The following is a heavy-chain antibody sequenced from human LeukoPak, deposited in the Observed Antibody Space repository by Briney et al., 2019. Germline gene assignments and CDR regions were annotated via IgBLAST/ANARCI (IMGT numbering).Heavy chain of an antibody. CDR3: AKDRFSYYDSSGYYDYYFDY. J-gene: IGHJ4*02. CDR1: GFTFSSYW. CDR2: MKRDGSEK. V-gene: IGHV3-7*01. D-gene: IGHD3-22*01. Sequence: PGGSLRLSCAASGFTFSSYWMSWVRQAPGKGLEWVANMKRDGSEKYYVDSVKGRFTISRDNAKNSLYLQMNSLRAEDTAIYYCAKDRFSYYDSSGYYDYYFDYWGQGTLVTVSS.